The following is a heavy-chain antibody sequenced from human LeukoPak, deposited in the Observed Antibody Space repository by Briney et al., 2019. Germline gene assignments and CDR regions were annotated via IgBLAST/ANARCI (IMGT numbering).Heavy chain of an antibody. CDR3: AREGLGRGYHDAFDI. V-gene: IGHV1-2*02. CDR1: GYTFTVYY. Sequence: GASVKVSCKASGYTFTVYYMHWVRQAPGQGLEWMGWINPNSGGTNYAQKFQGRVTMTRDTSISTAYMELSRLRSDDTAVYYCAREGLGRGYHDAFDIWGQGTMVTVSS. CDR2: INPNSGGT. J-gene: IGHJ3*02. D-gene: IGHD2-2*01.